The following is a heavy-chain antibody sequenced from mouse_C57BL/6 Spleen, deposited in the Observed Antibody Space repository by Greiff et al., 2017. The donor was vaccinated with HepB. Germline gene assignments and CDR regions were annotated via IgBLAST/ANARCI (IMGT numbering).Heavy chain of an antibody. J-gene: IGHJ3*01. CDR1: GYTFTSYW. Sequence: QVQLQQSGAELVKPGASVKLSCKASGYTFTSYWMQWVKQRPGQGLEWIGEIDPSDSYTNYNQKFKGKATLTVDTSSSTAYMQLSSLTSEDSAVYYCARNYYGSSFFAYWGQGTLVTVSA. CDR2: IDPSDSYT. D-gene: IGHD1-1*01. V-gene: IGHV1-50*01. CDR3: ARNYYGSSFFAY.